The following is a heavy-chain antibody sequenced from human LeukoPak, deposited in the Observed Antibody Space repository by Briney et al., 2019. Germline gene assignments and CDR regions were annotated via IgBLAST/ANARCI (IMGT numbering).Heavy chain of an antibody. CDR3: ARSSGSYSALLHAFDI. Sequence: PGGSLRLSCAASGFTFSDYYMSWIRQPPGKVLEWIGEINHSGSTNYNPSLKSRVTISVDTSKNQFSLKLSSVTAADTAVYYCARSSGSYSALLHAFDIWGQGTMVTVSS. D-gene: IGHD1-26*01. J-gene: IGHJ3*02. CDR1: GFTFSDYY. V-gene: IGHV4-34*01. CDR2: INHSGST.